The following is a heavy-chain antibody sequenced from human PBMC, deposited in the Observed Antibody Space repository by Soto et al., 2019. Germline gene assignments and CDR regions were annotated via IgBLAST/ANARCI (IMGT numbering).Heavy chain of an antibody. J-gene: IGHJ6*02. CDR3: ARGSSWSTEGGYYYGMDV. V-gene: IGHV3-66*01. D-gene: IGHD6-13*01. Sequence: PGGSLRLSCAASGFTFSNYAMSWVRQAPGKGLEWVSVIYSGGTTYYADSVNGRFTISRDNSKNTLYLQMNGLRAEDTAVYYCARGSSWSTEGGYYYGMDVWGQGTTVTVSS. CDR1: GFTFSNYA. CDR2: IYSGGTT.